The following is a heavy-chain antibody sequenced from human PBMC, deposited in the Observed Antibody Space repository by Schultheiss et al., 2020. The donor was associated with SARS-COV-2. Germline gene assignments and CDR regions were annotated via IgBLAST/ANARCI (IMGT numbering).Heavy chain of an antibody. CDR3: AKEKLNYFDY. CDR2: ISGSGGST. J-gene: IGHJ4*02. Sequence: GGSLRLSCAASGFTFSSYAMSWVRQAPGKGLEWVSAISGSGGSTYYADSVKGRFTISRDNSKNTVYLQMSSLRVEDTAVYYCAKEKLNYFDYWGQGTLVTVSS. D-gene: IGHD1-7*01. CDR1: GFTFSSYA. V-gene: IGHV3-23*01.